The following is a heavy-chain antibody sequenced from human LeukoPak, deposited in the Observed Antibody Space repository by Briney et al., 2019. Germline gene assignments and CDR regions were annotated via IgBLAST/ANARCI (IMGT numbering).Heavy chain of an antibody. D-gene: IGHD3-16*01. CDR2: IKSKTDGGTA. V-gene: IGHV3-15*01. CDR3: STGSATGCYVY. Sequence: GGSLRLSCAVSGFTFTNAWVIWVRQAPGKGLEWVGRIKSKTDGGTADYAALVKGRFTISRDDSKNILYLQMNSLKVDDTAVYYCSTGSATGCYVYWGQGTLVTVSS. CDR1: GFTFTNAW. J-gene: IGHJ4*02.